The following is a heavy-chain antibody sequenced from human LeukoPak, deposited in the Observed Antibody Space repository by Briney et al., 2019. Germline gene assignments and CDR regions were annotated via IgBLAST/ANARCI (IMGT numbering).Heavy chain of an antibody. D-gene: IGHD5-24*01. V-gene: IGHV5-51*01. CDR2: IYSDESLI. J-gene: IGHJ6*02. CDR1: GYSFSKYW. Sequence: GESLKISCTASGYSFSKYWIGWVRQTPGKGLEWMGFIYSDESLIRYSPSFEGQVTISADNSINTAYLQWNSLRASDTAMYYCGRYGLSGNGYTSYFYYGMDFWGQGTAVTVSS. CDR3: GRYGLSGNGYTSYFYYGMDF.